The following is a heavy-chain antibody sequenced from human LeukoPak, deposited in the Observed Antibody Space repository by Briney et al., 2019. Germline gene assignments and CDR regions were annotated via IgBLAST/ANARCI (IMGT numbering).Heavy chain of an antibody. V-gene: IGHV1-8*01. CDR3: ASGGPQAWNLNFDY. CDR2: MSPNSGNT. CDR1: GYTFTNYD. Sequence: GASVKVSCKASGYTFTNYDINWVRQATGQGLEWMGWMSPNSGNTGYAQMFQGRVTMTRNTSISTAYMELSSLRSEDTAVYYCASGGPQAWNLNFDYWGQGTLVTVSS. J-gene: IGHJ4*02. D-gene: IGHD1-1*01.